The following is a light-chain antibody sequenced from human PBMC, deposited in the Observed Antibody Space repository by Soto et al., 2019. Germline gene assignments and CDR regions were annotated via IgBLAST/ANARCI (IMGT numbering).Light chain of an antibody. J-gene: IGKJ1*01. Sequence: IQMSKSPSALSASVGDRVTITCRASQSISSWLAWYQQKPGKAPKLLIYKASSLESGVPSRFSGSGSGTEFTLTISSLQPDDFATYYCQLYNSYPWTFGQGAKVDIK. CDR2: KAS. CDR3: QLYNSYPWT. CDR1: QSISSW. V-gene: IGKV1-5*03.